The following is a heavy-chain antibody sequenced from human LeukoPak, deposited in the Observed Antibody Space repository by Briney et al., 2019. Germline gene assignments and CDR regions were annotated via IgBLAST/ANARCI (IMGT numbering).Heavy chain of an antibody. V-gene: IGHV3-7*01. J-gene: IGHJ6*02. D-gene: IGHD5-12*01. CDR2: MKPDGSGR. CDR3: ARMPLSSGYDYYYYGMDV. Sequence: GGYLRLSCAVSGFSFRNYWMSWVRQAPGKGLEWVANMKPDGSGREYVDSVKGRFTISRDNAKNLVYLQMNSLRDEDTAVYYCARMPLSSGYDYYYYGMDVWGQGTTVTVSS. CDR1: GFSFRNYW.